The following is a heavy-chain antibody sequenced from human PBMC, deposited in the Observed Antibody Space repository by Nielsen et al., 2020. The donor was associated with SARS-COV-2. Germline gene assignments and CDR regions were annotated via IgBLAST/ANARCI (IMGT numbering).Heavy chain of an antibody. CDR2: IYPGDSDT. V-gene: IGHV5-51*01. CDR3: ARTYSSWPRANYYYCGMDV. J-gene: IGHJ6*02. CDR1: GYSFTSYW. Sequence: GESLKISCKGSGYSFTSYWIGWVRQMPGKGLEWMGIIYPGDSDTRYSPSFQGQVTISADKSISTAYLQWSSLKASDTAMYYCARTYSSWPRANYYYCGMDVWGQGTTVTVSS. D-gene: IGHD6-13*01.